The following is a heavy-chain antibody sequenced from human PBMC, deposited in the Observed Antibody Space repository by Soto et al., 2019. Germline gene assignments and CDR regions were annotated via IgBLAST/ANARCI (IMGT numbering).Heavy chain of an antibody. CDR2: IYYSGST. CDR3: VSSSTSLGMDV. D-gene: IGHD2-2*01. Sequence: QVQLQESGPGLVKPSQTLSLTCTVSGGSISSGGYYWSWIRQHPGKGLEWIGYIYYSGSTYYNPSLKTRVTISVATSKIQFSLKLSSVTAADTAVYYCVSSSTSLGMDVWGQGTTVTVSS. V-gene: IGHV4-31*03. CDR1: GGSISSGGYY. J-gene: IGHJ6*02.